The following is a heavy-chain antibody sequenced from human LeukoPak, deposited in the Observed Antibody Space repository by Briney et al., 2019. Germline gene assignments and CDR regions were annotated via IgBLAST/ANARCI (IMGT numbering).Heavy chain of an antibody. CDR1: GFTFSSSA. CDR3: AKDGGIAARLTDY. J-gene: IGHJ4*02. Sequence: PGGSLRLSCAASGFTFSSSATSWVRQAPGKGLEWVSAISGSGGSTYYADSVKGRFTISRDNSKNTLYLQMNSLRAEDTALYYCAKDGGIAARLTDYWGQGTLVTVSS. CDR2: ISGSGGST. D-gene: IGHD6-6*01. V-gene: IGHV3-23*01.